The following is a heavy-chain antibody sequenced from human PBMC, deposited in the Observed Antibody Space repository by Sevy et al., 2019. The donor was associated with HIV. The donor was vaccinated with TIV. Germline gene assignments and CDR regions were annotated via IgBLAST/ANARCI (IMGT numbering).Heavy chain of an antibody. Sequence: GGSLRLSCAASGFTFSSYAMSWVRQAPGKGLEWVGRIKGKTDGETTDYAAPVKGRFIISRDDSGKTVYVQLNSVKTEDTAMYFCTTRPYGSIIDYWGHGTLVTVSS. CDR2: IKGKTDGETT. D-gene: IGHD3-10*01. CDR3: TTRPYGSIIDY. J-gene: IGHJ4*01. CDR1: GFTFSSYA. V-gene: IGHV3-15*05.